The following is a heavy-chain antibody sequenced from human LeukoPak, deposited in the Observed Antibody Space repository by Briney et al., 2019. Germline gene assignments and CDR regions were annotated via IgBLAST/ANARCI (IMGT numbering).Heavy chain of an antibody. CDR2: INHSGST. D-gene: IGHD4-17*01. J-gene: IGHJ6*02. CDR1: GGSFSGYY. Sequence: SETLSLACAVYGGSFSGYYWSWIRQPPGKGLEWIGEINHSGSTNYNPSLKSRVTISVDTSKNQFSLKLSSVTAADTAVYYCARGVRMYYYYGMDVWGQGTTVTVSS. V-gene: IGHV4-34*01. CDR3: ARGVRMYYYYGMDV.